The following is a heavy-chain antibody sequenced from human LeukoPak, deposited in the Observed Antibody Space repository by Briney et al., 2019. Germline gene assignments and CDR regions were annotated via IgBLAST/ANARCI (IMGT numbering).Heavy chain of an antibody. CDR3: GRDRYGDGFAHLDY. CDR1: GYTFTSYA. J-gene: IGHJ4*02. V-gene: IGHV1-2*02. CDR2: ITPSGGT. Sequence: ASVTVSCTASGYTFTSYAIHWVRQAPGQGLEWMGWITPSGGTNYPQKFQGRVAITWDTSITTAYMDLSRLTSDDTAVYYCGRDRYGDGFAHLDYWGQGALVTVSS. D-gene: IGHD5-24*01.